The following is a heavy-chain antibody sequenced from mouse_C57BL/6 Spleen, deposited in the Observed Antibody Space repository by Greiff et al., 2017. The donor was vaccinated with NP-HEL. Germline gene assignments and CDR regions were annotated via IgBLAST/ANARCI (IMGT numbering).Heavy chain of an antibody. Sequence: EVMLVESGPELVKPGASVKIPCKASGYTFTDYNMDWVKQSHGKSLEWIGDINPNNGGTIYNQKFKGKATLTVDKSSSTAYMELRSLTSEDTAVYYCARHSSVLYYYAMDYWGQGTSVTVSS. D-gene: IGHD3-2*02. V-gene: IGHV1-18*01. CDR2: INPNNGGT. CDR1: GYTFTDYN. CDR3: ARHSSVLYYYAMDY. J-gene: IGHJ4*01.